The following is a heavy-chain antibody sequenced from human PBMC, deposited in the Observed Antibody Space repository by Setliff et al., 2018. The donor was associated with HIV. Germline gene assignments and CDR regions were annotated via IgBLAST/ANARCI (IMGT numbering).Heavy chain of an antibody. D-gene: IGHD3-3*01. V-gene: IGHV4-34*01. CDR3: ARDVMEYFGNYFDY. J-gene: IGHJ4*02. CDR2: SDHSGTT. CDR1: GGSFSGNY. Sequence: ETLSLTCAVYGGSFSGNYWSWIRQSPGKGLEWIGESDHSGTTNYNPSLESRVTISIDTSKHQFSLKLTSVTAADTALYYCARDVMEYFGNYFDYWGQGALVTVSS.